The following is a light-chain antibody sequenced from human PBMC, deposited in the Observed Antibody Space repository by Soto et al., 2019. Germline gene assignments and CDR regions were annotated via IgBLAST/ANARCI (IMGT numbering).Light chain of an antibody. J-gene: IGLJ1*01. CDR3: NSYTTTSPLYV. V-gene: IGLV2-14*03. Sequence: QSVLAQPASVSGSPGQSITISCPGTSNDIGGYDYVSWYQHHPGIAPKLIIYDVSDRPSGVSNRFSGSKSGNTASLTISGLQAEDEAEYYCNSYTTTSPLYVFGSGTKVTVL. CDR1: SNDIGGYDY. CDR2: DVS.